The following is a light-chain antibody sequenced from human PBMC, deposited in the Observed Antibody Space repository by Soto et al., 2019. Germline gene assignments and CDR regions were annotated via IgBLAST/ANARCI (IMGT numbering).Light chain of an antibody. CDR1: SSDVGGYNH. CDR2: EVS. J-gene: IGLJ3*02. V-gene: IGLV2-14*01. Sequence: QSALTQPASVSGSPGQSISISCTGSSSDVGGYNHVSWYQQHPGKAPKLLIYEVSNRPSGVSSRFSGSKSANTASLTISRVEGGDEADYYCQVWAGSSVRVFGGGTKLTVL. CDR3: QVWAGSSVRV.